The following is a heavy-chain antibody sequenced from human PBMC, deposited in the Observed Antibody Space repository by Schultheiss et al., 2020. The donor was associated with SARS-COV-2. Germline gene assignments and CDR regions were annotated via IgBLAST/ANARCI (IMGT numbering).Heavy chain of an antibody. Sequence: GGSLRLSCAASGFTFSSYAMSWVRQAPGKGLEWVSAISGSGGSTYYADSVKGRFTISRDNSKNTLYLQMNSLRVEDTAIYYCARDVGDAFDMWGQGTMVTVSS. J-gene: IGHJ3*02. CDR3: ARDVGDAFDM. CDR2: ISGSGGST. V-gene: IGHV3-23*01. CDR1: GFTFSSYA. D-gene: IGHD1-26*01.